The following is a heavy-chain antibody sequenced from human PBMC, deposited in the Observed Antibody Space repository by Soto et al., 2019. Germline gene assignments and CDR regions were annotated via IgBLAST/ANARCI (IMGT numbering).Heavy chain of an antibody. Sequence: SETLSLTCTVSGGSISSSSYYWGWIRQPPGKGLEWIGSIYYSGSTYYNPSLKSRVTISVDTSKNQFSLKLSSVTAADTAVYYCAKDKRRWLGRQDFDYWGQGTLVTVSS. CDR2: IYYSGST. CDR3: AKDKRRWLGRQDFDY. CDR1: GGSISSSSYY. J-gene: IGHJ4*02. D-gene: IGHD6-19*01. V-gene: IGHV4-39*02.